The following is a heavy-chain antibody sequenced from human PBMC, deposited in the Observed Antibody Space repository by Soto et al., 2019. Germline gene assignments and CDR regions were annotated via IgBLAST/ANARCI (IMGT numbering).Heavy chain of an antibody. Sequence: PSETLSLTCAVYSGSFSGYYWSWIRQPPGKGLEWIGEIYHGLSIVYNPSLKSRVTISGDSSKNQFSLKLSSVTAAETAVYYCARNGGYYFDYWGHGTLVTVSS. V-gene: IGHV4-34*01. J-gene: IGHJ4*01. CDR2: IYHGLSI. CDR1: SGSFSGYY. CDR3: ARNGGYYFDY. D-gene: IGHD3-16*01.